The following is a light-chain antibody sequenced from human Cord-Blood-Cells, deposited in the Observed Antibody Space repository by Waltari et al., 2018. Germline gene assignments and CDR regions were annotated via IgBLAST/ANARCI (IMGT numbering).Light chain of an antibody. J-gene: IGLJ2*01. CDR1: SSNIGAAYD. V-gene: IGLV1-40*01. CDR3: QSYDSSLSGVV. CDR2: GNS. Sequence: QSVLTQPPSVSGAPGQSVTISCTGTSSNIGAAYDVHWYKQLPGTAPKLLIYGNSNRPSGVPDRFSGSKSGTSASLAITGLQAEDEADYYCQSYDSSLSGVVFGGGTKLTVL.